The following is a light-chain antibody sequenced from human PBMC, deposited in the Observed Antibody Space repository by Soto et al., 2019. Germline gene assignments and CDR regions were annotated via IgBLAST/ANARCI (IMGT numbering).Light chain of an antibody. J-gene: IGLJ2*01. CDR1: SGHSNYA. CDR3: QTWVTGIVV. Sequence: QSVLTQSPSASASLGASVKLTCTLSSGHSNYAIAWHQQQPEKGPRYLMKLNSDGSHSKGDGIPDRFSGSSSGAERYLTISSLQSEDEADYYCQTWVTGIVVFGGGTKLTAL. CDR2: LNSDGSH. V-gene: IGLV4-69*01.